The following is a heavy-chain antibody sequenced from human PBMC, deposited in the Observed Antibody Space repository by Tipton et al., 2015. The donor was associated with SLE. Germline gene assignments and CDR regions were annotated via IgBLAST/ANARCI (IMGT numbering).Heavy chain of an antibody. D-gene: IGHD2-21*02. V-gene: IGHV3-23*01. CDR2: ISGTGGNT. CDR1: GFTFSNHA. J-gene: IGHJ4*02. CDR3: AKHRSSDYCGGDCYEGFDF. Sequence: GSLRLSCVASGFTFSNHAMNWVRQAPGKGLKWISTISGTGGNTFSADSVKGRVTISRDNSKNTVFLQMNSLRAEDTAVYYCAKHRSSDYCGGDCYEGFDFWGQGTLVTVSS.